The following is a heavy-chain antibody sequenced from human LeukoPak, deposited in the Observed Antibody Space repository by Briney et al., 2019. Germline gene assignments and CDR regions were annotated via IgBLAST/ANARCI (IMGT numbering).Heavy chain of an antibody. CDR1: GGTFSGYA. V-gene: IGHV1-69*13. D-gene: IGHD1-26*01. Sequence: GASVKVSCKASGGTFSGYAISWVRQAPGQGLEWMGGIIPIFGTANYAQKFQGRVTITADESTSTAYMELSSLRSEDTAVYYCASHSGSHRADAFDIWGQGTMVTVSS. J-gene: IGHJ3*02. CDR2: IIPIFGTA. CDR3: ASHSGSHRADAFDI.